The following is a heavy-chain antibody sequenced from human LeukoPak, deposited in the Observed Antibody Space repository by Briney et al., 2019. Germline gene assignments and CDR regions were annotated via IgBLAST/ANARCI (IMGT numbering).Heavy chain of an antibody. V-gene: IGHV1-8*01. D-gene: IGHD6-19*01. CDR1: GYTFTSYD. CDR3: ARGPVSGRALDS. CDR2: MNPNSGNT. Sequence: WASVKVSCKASGYTFTSYDINWVRQATGQGLEWMGWMNPNSGNTGYAQKFQGRVTMTRNTSISTAYMELSSLRSEDTAVYYCARGPVSGRALDSWGQGTLVTVSS. J-gene: IGHJ4*02.